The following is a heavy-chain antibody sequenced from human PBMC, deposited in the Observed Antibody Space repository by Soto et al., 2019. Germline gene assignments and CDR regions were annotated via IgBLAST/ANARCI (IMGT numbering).Heavy chain of an antibody. V-gene: IGHV4-59*01. D-gene: IGHD3-10*01. J-gene: IGHJ6*03. CDR3: ATQEAGGLWSYLPYYYYYYMDG. Sequence: SETLSLTCTVSGGSISSYYWSRIRQPPGKGLEWIGYIYYSGSTNYNPSLKSRVTISVDTSKNQFSLKLSSVTAADTAVYYCATQEAGGLWSYLPYYYYYYMDGWGNGTTVTVSS. CDR1: GGSISSYY. CDR2: IYYSGST.